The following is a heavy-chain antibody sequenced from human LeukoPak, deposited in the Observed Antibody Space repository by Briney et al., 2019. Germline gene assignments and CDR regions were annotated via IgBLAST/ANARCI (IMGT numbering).Heavy chain of an antibody. CDR3: ARVTTVTTWSAFDI. J-gene: IGHJ3*02. D-gene: IGHD4-17*01. V-gene: IGHV4-59*01. CDR2: IYYSGST. CDR1: GGSISSYY. Sequence: SETLSLTCTVSGGSISSYYWSWIRQPPGKGLEWIGYIYYSGSTNYNPSLKSRVTISVDTSKNQFSLKLSSVTAADTAVYYCARVTTVTTWSAFDIWGQGTMVTVSS.